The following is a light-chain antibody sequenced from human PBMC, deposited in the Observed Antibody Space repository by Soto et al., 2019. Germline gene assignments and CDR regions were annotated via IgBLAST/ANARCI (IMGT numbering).Light chain of an antibody. CDR3: QPRSNWPQT. CDR2: DAS. CDR1: QSVSSY. Sequence: EIVLTQSPATLSLSPGERATLSCRASQSVSSYLAWYQQKPGQAPRLLIYDASNRATGIPARFSGSGSGSDFTLTISSLEPEDVAVYYCQPRSNWPQTFGGGTKVEIK. V-gene: IGKV3-11*01. J-gene: IGKJ4*01.